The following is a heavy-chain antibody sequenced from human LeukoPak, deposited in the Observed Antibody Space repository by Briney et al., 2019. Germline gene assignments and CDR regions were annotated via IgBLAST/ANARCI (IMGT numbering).Heavy chain of an antibody. CDR1: GFAFSSYG. Sequence: GGSLRLSCSASGFAFSSYGMNWVRQAPGKGLEWVSYISASSGTIFYADSVKGRFTVSRDNAKNSLYLQMNSLRAEDTDVYYCAREAGSADHWGQGTLVTVSS. J-gene: IGHJ4*02. CDR2: ISASSGTI. V-gene: IGHV3-48*01. D-gene: IGHD6-25*01. CDR3: AREAGSADH.